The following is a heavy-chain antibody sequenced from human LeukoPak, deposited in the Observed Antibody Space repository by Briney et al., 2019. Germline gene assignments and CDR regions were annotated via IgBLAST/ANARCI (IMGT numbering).Heavy chain of an antibody. V-gene: IGHV4-34*01. Sequence: SETLSLTCAVYGGSFSGYYWSWIRQPPGKGLEWIGKINHSGSTNYNPSLESRVTISVDMSKNQFSLKLSSVTAAETAVYYCARVHYYYDSSGYYYDDYYFDYWGQGTLVTVSS. CDR2: INHSGST. J-gene: IGHJ4*02. D-gene: IGHD3-22*01. CDR1: GGSFSGYY. CDR3: ARVHYYYDSSGYYYDDYYFDY.